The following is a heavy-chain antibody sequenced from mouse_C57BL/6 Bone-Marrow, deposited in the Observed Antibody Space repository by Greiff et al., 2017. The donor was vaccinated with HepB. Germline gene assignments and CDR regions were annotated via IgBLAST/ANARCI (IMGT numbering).Heavy chain of an antibody. J-gene: IGHJ2*01. CDR1: GYTFTSYW. Sequence: QVQLQQPGAELVRPGSSVKLSCKASGYTFTSYWMDWVKQRPGQGLEWIGNIYPSDSETHYNQKFKDKATLTVDKSSSTAYMQLSSLTSEDSAVYFCARGVLLRLDSCGQGTTLTVSS. D-gene: IGHD1-1*01. CDR3: ARGVLLRLDS. CDR2: IYPSDSET. V-gene: IGHV1-61*01.